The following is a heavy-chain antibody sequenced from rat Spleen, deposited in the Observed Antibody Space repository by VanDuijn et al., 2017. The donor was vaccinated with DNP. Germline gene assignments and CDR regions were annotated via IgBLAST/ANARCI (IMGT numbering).Heavy chain of an antibody. Sequence: EVQLVESGGGFVQPGRSLKLSCAASGFSFSDYYMAWVRQAPTKGLEWVAYIGYDGGYINYGDSVKGRFTISRDNAKSTLDLQMDSLRSEDTATYYCATGTFAYWGQGTLVTVSS. CDR3: ATGTFAY. CDR2: IGYDGGYI. V-gene: IGHV5-20*01. J-gene: IGHJ3*01. CDR1: GFSFSDYY.